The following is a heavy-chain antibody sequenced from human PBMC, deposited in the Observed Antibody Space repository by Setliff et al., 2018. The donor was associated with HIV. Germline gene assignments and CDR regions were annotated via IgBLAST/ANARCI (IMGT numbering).Heavy chain of an antibody. V-gene: IGHV4-34*01. J-gene: IGHJ4*02. Sequence: SETLSLTCGVSGASFSGHYWSWIRQTPGKGLEWIGEINHSGNTNYNPSLKSRVTISVDYSKSHFSLKLGSVTAADTAVYYCARGALSLTLTKLLSFFDYWVQGTQVTVSS. CDR1: GASFSGHY. D-gene: IGHD3-22*01. CDR3: ARGALSLTLTKLLSFFDY. CDR2: INHSGNT.